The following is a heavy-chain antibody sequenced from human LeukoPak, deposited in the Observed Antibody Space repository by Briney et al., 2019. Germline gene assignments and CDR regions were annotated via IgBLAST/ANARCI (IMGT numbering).Heavy chain of an antibody. J-gene: IGHJ4*02. CDR2: IKQDGSEK. CDR1: GFTFSGYW. D-gene: IGHD5-12*01. Sequence: PGGSLRLSCVAYGFTFSGYWISWVRQAPGKGLEWVANIKQDGSEKYYVDSVKGRFTISRDNAKNSLFLQMNSLRAEDTAVYYCARDQGYGPYFDYWGQGTLVTVSS. CDR3: ARDQGYGPYFDY. V-gene: IGHV3-7*01.